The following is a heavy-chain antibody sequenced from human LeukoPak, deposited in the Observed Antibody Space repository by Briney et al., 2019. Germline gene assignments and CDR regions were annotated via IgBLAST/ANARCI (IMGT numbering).Heavy chain of an antibody. V-gene: IGHV4-39*07. Sequence: SETLSLTCTVSGGSISSSSYYWGWIRQPPGKGLEWIGNIYHSGTTYYNPSLKSRVTISVDTSKNQFSLKLSSVTAADTAVYYCARDSGTGFSGYWGQGTLVTVSS. CDR2: IYHSGTT. CDR1: GGSISSSSYY. D-gene: IGHD1-1*01. J-gene: IGHJ4*02. CDR3: ARDSGTGFSGY.